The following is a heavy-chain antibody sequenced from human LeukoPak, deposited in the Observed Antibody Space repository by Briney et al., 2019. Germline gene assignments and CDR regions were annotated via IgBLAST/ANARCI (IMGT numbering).Heavy chain of an antibody. Sequence: SVKVSCKPSLCTFSRYAISWVGPAPGQGREWMGGIIPIFGTANYAQKFQGRVRITTDESTSTAYIERSSLRPEDTAVDDCARTRYFDSSGPFDYWGEGTLVSVSS. CDR2: IIPIFGTA. D-gene: IGHD3-22*01. CDR1: LCTFSRYA. CDR3: ARTRYFDSSGPFDY. J-gene: IGHJ4*02. V-gene: IGHV1-69*05.